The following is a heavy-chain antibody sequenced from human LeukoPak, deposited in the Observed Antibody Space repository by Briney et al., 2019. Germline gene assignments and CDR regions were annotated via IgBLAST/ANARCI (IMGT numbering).Heavy chain of an antibody. CDR2: INHSGST. CDR3: ARGGYSYGTRSQFDY. J-gene: IGHJ4*02. D-gene: IGHD5-18*01. V-gene: IGHV4-34*01. CDR1: GGSFSGYY. Sequence: SETLSLTCAVYGGSFSGYYWSWIRQPPGKGLEWIGEINHSGSTNYNPSLKSRVTISVDTSKNQFSLKLSSVTAADTAVYYRARGGYSYGTRSQFDYWGQGTLVTVSS.